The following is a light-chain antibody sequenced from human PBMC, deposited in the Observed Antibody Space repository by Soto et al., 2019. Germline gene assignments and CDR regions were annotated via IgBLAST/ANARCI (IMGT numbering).Light chain of an antibody. Sequence: IALTQSRLSLSVTPGEPASISCRSSQTLLHSNGYTYLNWYLQKKGQPPHILIYLGSNRDSGVPDRFSGSGSGTDFTLQINSVQAEDVGVFYCMQGLRPMYTFGQGTKVDIK. J-gene: IGKJ2*01. CDR3: MQGLRPMYT. CDR1: QTLLHSNGYTY. CDR2: LGS. V-gene: IGKV2-28*01.